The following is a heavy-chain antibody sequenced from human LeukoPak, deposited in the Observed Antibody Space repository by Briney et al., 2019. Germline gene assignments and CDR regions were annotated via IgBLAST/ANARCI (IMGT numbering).Heavy chain of an antibody. Sequence: GRSPRLSCAASGFTFSNYAMPWVRQAPGKGLEWVAIISYDGSNEYYGDSVKGRFTISRDNSKNTLYLQTNSLRAEDTAVYYCARGGPQYGGYVHYWGQGTLVTVSS. CDR3: ARGGPQYGGYVHY. J-gene: IGHJ4*02. CDR2: ISYDGSNE. CDR1: GFTFSNYA. D-gene: IGHD4/OR15-4a*01. V-gene: IGHV3-30*04.